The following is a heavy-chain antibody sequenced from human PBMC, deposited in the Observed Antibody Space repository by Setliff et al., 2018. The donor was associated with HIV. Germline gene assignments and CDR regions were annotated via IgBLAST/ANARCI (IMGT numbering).Heavy chain of an antibody. J-gene: IGHJ4*02. Sequence: VASVKVSCKASGYSLANYAISWVRQVPGHGLEWMGWMSGNNGSTKSAPKVQGRLTLATDISTGTAYMELMSLTSDDTAVYYCARDGFYYGPGGFHNGGLDYWGQGTPVTVSS. V-gene: IGHV1-18*04. CDR3: ARDGFYYGPGGFHNGGLDY. CDR2: MSGNNGST. CDR1: GYSLANYA. D-gene: IGHD3-10*01.